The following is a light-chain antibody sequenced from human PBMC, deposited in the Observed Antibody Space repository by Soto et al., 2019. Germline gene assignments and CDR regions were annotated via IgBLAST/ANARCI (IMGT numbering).Light chain of an antibody. V-gene: IGLV2-14*01. J-gene: IGLJ1*01. CDR1: SSDVGGYNY. Sequence: LTQPASVSGSPGQSITISCTGTSSDVGGYNYVSWYQQHPGKAPKLMIYDVSNRPSGVSNRFSGSKSGNTASLTISGLQADDEADYYCSSYTSSTSYVFGTGPKVTVL. CDR2: DVS. CDR3: SSYTSSTSYV.